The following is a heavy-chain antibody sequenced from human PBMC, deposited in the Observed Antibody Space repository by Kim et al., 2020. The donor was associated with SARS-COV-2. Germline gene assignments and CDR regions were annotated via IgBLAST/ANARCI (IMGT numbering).Heavy chain of an antibody. V-gene: IGHV3-74*01. CDR1: GFSLSNYW. Sequence: GGSLRLSCAASGFSLSNYWMHWVRQAPGKGLVWVSRINGDGTNTYYADSVRGRFTISKDNAKNTLYLQMNSLRGEDTAVYYCARNLGGSNGWHPVGRGQGTLVTGSS. CDR3: ARNLGGSNGWHPVG. CDR2: INGDGTNT. J-gene: IGHJ4*02. D-gene: IGHD6-25*01.